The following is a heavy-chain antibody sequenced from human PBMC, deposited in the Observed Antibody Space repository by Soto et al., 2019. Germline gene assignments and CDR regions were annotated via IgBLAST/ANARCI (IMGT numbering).Heavy chain of an antibody. D-gene: IGHD3-22*01. CDR2: IYSSGTT. J-gene: IGHJ4*02. CDR1: GDFISSGGYY. Sequence: QVQLQESGPGLVKPSQTLSLTCTVSGDFISSGGYYWSWIRQLPGKGLEGIGYIYSSGTTYYNPSLKSRITTSVDTSKNQFSLNLSSVTAADTAVYYCARTDSSGYYFVYWGQGTLVTVFS. CDR3: ARTDSSGYYFVY. V-gene: IGHV4-31*03.